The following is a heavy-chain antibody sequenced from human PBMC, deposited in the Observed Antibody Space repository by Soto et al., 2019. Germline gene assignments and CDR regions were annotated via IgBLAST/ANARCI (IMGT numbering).Heavy chain of an antibody. D-gene: IGHD1-7*01. CDR2: ISYDGSNK. CDR3: AKDPHLNNWNYVFFDY. CDR1: GFTFSSYG. J-gene: IGHJ4*02. V-gene: IGHV3-30*18. Sequence: GGSLRLSCAASGFTFSSYGMHWVRQAPGKGLEWVAVISYDGSNKYYADSVKGRFTISRDNSKNTLYLQMNSLRAEDTAVYYCAKDPHLNNWNYVFFDYWGQGTLDTVSS.